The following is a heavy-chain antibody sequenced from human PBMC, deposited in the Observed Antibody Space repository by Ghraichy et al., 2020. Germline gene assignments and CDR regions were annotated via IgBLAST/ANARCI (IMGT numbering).Heavy chain of an antibody. CDR3: ARVRETGEIDY. V-gene: IGHV3-11*01. J-gene: IGHJ4*02. CDR2: IRSRDNSI. CDR1: GFIFSDYY. D-gene: IGHD7-27*01. Sequence: RGSLRLSCAASGFIFSDYYMSWIRQAPGRGLEWVSFIRSRDNSIYYADSVKGRFTISRDNAKSSLYLQMNSLRADDTAVYYCARVRETGEIDYWGQGTLVTVSS.